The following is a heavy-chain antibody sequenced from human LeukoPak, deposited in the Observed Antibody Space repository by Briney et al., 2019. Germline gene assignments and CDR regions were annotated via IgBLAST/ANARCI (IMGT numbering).Heavy chain of an antibody. Sequence: SETLSLTCTVSGGSLSSYYWSWIRQPPGKGLRGFGYIYNCGSTNYTPSLQSRVSISVDKSKNQFFLKLSSVTAADTAVYYCARTGIAAAGTFNWFDPWGQGTLVTVSS. V-gene: IGHV4-59*01. D-gene: IGHD6-13*01. CDR1: GGSLSSYY. CDR3: ARTGIAAAGTFNWFDP. CDR2: IYNCGST. J-gene: IGHJ5*02.